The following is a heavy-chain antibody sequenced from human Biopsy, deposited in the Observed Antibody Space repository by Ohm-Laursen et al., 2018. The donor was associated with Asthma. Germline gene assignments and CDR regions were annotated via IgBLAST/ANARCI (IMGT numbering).Heavy chain of an antibody. D-gene: IGHD2-21*01. CDR3: ARSYCGGDCYSPFDY. Sequence: SSVKVSCKASGGTFSGDAISWVRQAPGQGLEWMGGIMPIFGTPNYAQKFQHRLTITADDSTTTVYMELSSLKLEDTAVYFCARSYCGGDCYSPFDYWGQGSLVTVSS. V-gene: IGHV1-69*01. CDR2: IMPIFGTP. J-gene: IGHJ4*02. CDR1: GGTFSGDA.